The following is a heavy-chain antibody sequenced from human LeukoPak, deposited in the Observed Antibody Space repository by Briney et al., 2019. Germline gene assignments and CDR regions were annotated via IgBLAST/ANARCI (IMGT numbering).Heavy chain of an antibody. D-gene: IGHD6-13*01. Sequence: ASVKVSCKASGGTFRSYAISWVRQAPGQGLEWMGGIIPIFGTANYAQKFQGRVTITTDESTSTAYMELSSLRSEDTAVYYCASGVQQLVFFDYWGQGTLVTVSS. CDR2: IIPIFGTA. V-gene: IGHV1-69*05. J-gene: IGHJ4*02. CDR3: ASGVQQLVFFDY. CDR1: GGTFRSYA.